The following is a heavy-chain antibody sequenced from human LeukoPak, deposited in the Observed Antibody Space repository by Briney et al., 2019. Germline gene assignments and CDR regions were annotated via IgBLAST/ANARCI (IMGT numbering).Heavy chain of an antibody. CDR1: GFMFTKYD. CDR3: VRDGEGVAISVNYWFDP. CDR2: MNPNTGST. V-gene: IGHV1-8*01. Sequence: ASVKVSCKASGFMFTKYDINWVRQASGQRLEWMGWMNPNTGSTGYAQTFQGRGTMTRDTATSTAYMELRGLRSEDTAVYYCVRDGEGVAISVNYWFDPWGQGTLVTVSS. J-gene: IGHJ5*02. D-gene: IGHD3-10*01.